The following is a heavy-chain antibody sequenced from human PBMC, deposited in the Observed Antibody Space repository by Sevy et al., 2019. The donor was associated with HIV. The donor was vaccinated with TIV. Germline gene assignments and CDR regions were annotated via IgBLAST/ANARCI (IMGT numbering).Heavy chain of an antibody. D-gene: IGHD6-13*01. J-gene: IGHJ4*02. V-gene: IGHV6-1*01. CDR3: ARGWYYYFDY. Sequence: SQTLSLTCAISGDSVSSNSAAWNWIRQSPSRGLEWLGRTYYRSKWYSDYAVSVESRISVNPDTSKNQFYLHLNSVTPEDTAVYYCARGWYYYFDYWGQGTLVTVSS. CDR2: TYYRSKWYS. CDR1: GDSVSSNSAA.